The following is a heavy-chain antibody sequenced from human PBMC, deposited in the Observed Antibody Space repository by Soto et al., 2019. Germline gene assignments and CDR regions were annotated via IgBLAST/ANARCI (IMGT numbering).Heavy chain of an antibody. CDR3: ARDLAWKRGKVGRYYYGMDV. V-gene: IGHV3-11*06. J-gene: IGHJ6*02. D-gene: IGHD1-1*01. CDR1: GFIFSYYY. Sequence: QVLLVESGGGLVKAGGSLRLSCAASGFIFSYYYMSWVRQTPGKGLEWVSYISTRSTYTNYADSVKGRFTISRDNTKNSLYLQMDSLRVEDTAVYYCARDLAWKRGKVGRYYYGMDVWGQGTTVTVSS. CDR2: ISTRSTYT.